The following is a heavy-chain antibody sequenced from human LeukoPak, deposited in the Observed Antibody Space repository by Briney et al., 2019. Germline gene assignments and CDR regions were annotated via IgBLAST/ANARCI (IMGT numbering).Heavy chain of an antibody. CDR1: GFTFSSYA. CDR3: ARVEYGSGSYWFWFDP. CDR2: ISGSGGST. V-gene: IGHV3-23*01. J-gene: IGHJ5*02. D-gene: IGHD3-10*01. Sequence: GGSLRLSCAASGFTFSSYAMSWVRQAPGKGLEWVSAISGSGGSTYYADSVKGRFTISRDNSKNTLYLQMNSLRAEDTAVYYCARVEYGSGSYWFWFDPWGQGTLVTVSS.